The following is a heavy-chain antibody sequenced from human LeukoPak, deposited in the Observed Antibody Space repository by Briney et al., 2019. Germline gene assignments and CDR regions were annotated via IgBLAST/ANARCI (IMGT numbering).Heavy chain of an antibody. CDR3: VALSGDHPYNWFDP. J-gene: IGHJ5*02. D-gene: IGHD3-10*01. CDR1: GGSFSDYY. CDR2: ISGSSTYI. Sequence: ETLSLTCDVYGGSFSDYYWSWVRQAPGKGLEWVSSISGSSTYIYYSDSLKGRFTISRENARNSLYLQMNSLRAEDTAVYYCVALSGDHPYNWFDPWGQGTLVTVSS. V-gene: IGHV3-21*01.